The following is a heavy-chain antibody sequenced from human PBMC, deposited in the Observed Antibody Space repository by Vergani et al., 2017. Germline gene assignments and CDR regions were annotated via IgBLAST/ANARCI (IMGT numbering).Heavy chain of an antibody. CDR3: ATLLSSGWVNWXFDL. Sequence: EVQLVESGGGLVKPGGSLRLSCAASGFTFSSYSMNWVRQAPGKGLEWVSSISSSSSYIYYADSVKGRFTISRDNAKNSLYLQMNSLRAEDTAVYYCATLLSSGWVNWXFDLWGRGTLVTVSS. D-gene: IGHD6-19*01. CDR1: GFTFSSYS. CDR2: ISSSSSYI. V-gene: IGHV3-21*01. J-gene: IGHJ2*01.